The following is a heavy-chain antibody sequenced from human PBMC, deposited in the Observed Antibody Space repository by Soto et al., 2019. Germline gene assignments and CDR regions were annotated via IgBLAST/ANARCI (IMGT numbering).Heavy chain of an antibody. CDR3: ARTCRSGGSCYLEY. CDR1: GYGFWSFG. Sequence: SVKVSWKASGYGFWSFGISWVRQAPGQGLEWVGWVSVPSGDTSSAQNFQGRVTVTTDTSTSTAYMEVGSLRSDDTAVYYCARTCRSGGSCYLEYWGEGTLVTVSS. V-gene: IGHV1-18*01. J-gene: IGHJ4*02. CDR2: VSVPSGDT. D-gene: IGHD2-15*01.